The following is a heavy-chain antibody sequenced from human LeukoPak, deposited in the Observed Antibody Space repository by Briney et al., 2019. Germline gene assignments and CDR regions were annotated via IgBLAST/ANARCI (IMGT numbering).Heavy chain of an antibody. D-gene: IGHD3-22*01. CDR2: INHSGST. CDR1: GGSISSGGYY. CDR3: ARAWLFSGGWFDP. V-gene: IGHV4-39*07. Sequence: PSETLSLTCTVSGGSISSGGYYWSWIRQPPGKGLEWIGEINHSGSTNYNPSLKSRVTISVDTSKNQFSLKLSSVTAADTAVYYCARAWLFSGGWFDPWGQGTLVTVSS. J-gene: IGHJ5*02.